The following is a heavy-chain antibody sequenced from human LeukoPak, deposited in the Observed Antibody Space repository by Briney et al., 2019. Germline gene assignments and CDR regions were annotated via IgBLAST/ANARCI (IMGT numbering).Heavy chain of an antibody. CDR1: GFTVSSNY. Sequence: GGPLRLSCTASGFTVSSNYMSWVRQAPGKGLEWISLIYSGGDTYYADSVKGRFTISRDNARNSLYLQLNNLRAEDTAVYYCAREGGADLGYYYMDVWGKGTTVIVSS. CDR3: AREGGADLGYYYMDV. CDR2: IYSGGDT. D-gene: IGHD2-21*02. V-gene: IGHV3-53*01. J-gene: IGHJ6*03.